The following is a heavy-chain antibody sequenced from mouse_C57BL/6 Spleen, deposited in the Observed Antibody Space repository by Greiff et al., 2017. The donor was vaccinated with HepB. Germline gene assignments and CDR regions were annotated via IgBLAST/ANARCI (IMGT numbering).Heavy chain of an antibody. V-gene: IGHV1-50*01. CDR3: ARSLYYGSSPYYFDY. CDR2: IDPSDSYT. J-gene: IGHJ2*01. D-gene: IGHD1-1*01. Sequence: QVQLQQPGAELVKPGASVKLSCKASGYTFTSYWMQWVNQRPGQGLEWIGEIDPSDSYTNYNQKFKGKATLTVDTSSSTAYMQLSSLTSEDSAVYYCARSLYYGSSPYYFDYWGQGTTLTVSS. CDR1: GYTFTSYW.